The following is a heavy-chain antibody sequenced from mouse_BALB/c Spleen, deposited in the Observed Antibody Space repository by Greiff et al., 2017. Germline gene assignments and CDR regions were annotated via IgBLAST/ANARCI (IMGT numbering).Heavy chain of an antibody. CDR1: GFNIKDTY. Sequence: VQLKESGAELVKPGASVKLSCTASGFNIKDTYMHWVKQRPEQGLEWIGRIDPANGNTKYDPKFQGKATITADTSSNTAYLQLSSLTSEDTAVYYCARGDSNWGFAYWGQGTLVTVSA. D-gene: IGHD4-1*01. CDR2: IDPANGNT. V-gene: IGHV14-3*02. CDR3: ARGDSNWGFAY. J-gene: IGHJ3*01.